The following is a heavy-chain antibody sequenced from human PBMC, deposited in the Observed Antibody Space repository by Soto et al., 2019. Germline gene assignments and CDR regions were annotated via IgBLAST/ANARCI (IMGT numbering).Heavy chain of an antibody. CDR1: GGSFSGYY. V-gene: IGHV4-34*01. CDR2: INHSGST. J-gene: IGHJ6*02. Sequence: SETLSLTCAVYGGSFSGYYWSWIRQPPGKGLEWIGEINHSGSTNYNPSLKSRVTISVDTSKNQFSLKLSSVTAADTAVYYCASRPPAYYYYGMDVWGQGTTVTVS. CDR3: ASRPPAYYYYGMDV.